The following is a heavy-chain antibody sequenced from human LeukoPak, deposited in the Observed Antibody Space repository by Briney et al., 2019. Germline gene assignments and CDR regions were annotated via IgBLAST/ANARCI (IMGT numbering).Heavy chain of an antibody. CDR3: ARMPTDYGMDV. CDR1: GGSFSGYY. Sequence: SETLSLTCAVYGGSFSGYYWGWIRQPPGRGLEWIGSIYYTGNTYYNPSLKSRVTISADTSKNQFSLKVTSVTAADTAVYYCARMPTDYGMDVWGQGTTVTVSS. CDR2: IYYTGNT. J-gene: IGHJ6*02. V-gene: IGHV4-39*01. D-gene: IGHD2-2*01.